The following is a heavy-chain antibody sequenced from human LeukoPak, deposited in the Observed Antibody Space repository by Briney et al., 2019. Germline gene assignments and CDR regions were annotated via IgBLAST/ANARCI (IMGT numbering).Heavy chain of an antibody. Sequence: PGGSLRLSCAASGFTFSSYAMHWVRQAPGKGLEWVAVISYDGSNKYYADSVKGRFTISRDNSKSTLYLQMNSLRAEDTAVYYCAKAQTADDIVVVPAARYYYYYYMDVWGKGTTVTISS. CDR2: ISYDGSNK. CDR3: AKAQTADDIVVVPAARYYYYYYMDV. CDR1: GFTFSSYA. J-gene: IGHJ6*03. V-gene: IGHV3-30*04. D-gene: IGHD2-2*01.